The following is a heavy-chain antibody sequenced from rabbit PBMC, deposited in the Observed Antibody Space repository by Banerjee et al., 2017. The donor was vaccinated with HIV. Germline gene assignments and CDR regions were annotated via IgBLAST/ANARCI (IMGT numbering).Heavy chain of an antibody. J-gene: IGHJ4*01. D-gene: IGHD1-1*01. CDR1: GFSLSSST. CDR2: IAVGSGST. V-gene: IGHV1S40*01. CDR3: ARVDRYASSSGYAFNL. Sequence: QSLEESGGDLVKPGGTLTLTCTASGFSLSSSTMSWVRQAPGKGLEWIGYIAVGSGSTYYANWAKGRFTISKTSSTTVTLQMTSLTAADTATYFCARVDRYASSSGYAFNLWGQGTLVTVS.